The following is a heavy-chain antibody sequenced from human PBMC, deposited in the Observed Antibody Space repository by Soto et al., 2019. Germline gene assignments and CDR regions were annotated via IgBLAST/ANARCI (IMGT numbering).Heavy chain of an antibody. CDR3: AHGEGIVKSIVYFDS. Sequence: EASVKVSCKVSGYFLTALSIHWVRQAPGKGLEWMGGFDREDGETIYAQKFQGRVTMTEDTSTDSAYMELSSLTSENTAIYYCAHGEGIVKSIVYFDSWGQGTLVTVS. V-gene: IGHV1-24*01. CDR2: FDREDGET. J-gene: IGHJ4*02. CDR1: GYFLTALS. D-gene: IGHD1-26*01.